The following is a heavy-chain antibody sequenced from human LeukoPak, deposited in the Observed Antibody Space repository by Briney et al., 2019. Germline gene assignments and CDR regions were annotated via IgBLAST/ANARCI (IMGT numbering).Heavy chain of an antibody. D-gene: IGHD3-22*01. Sequence: SETLSLTCTVSGGSISPYYWSWIRQPPGKGLEWIGYIYYNGITSYKPSLKGRVTISVDTSKKQFALKLSSVTDADTAVYYCARGYYCDNSGYPDALDIWGQGTMVTVSS. CDR1: GGSISPYY. V-gene: IGHV4-59*01. CDR3: ARGYYCDNSGYPDALDI. CDR2: IYYNGIT. J-gene: IGHJ3*02.